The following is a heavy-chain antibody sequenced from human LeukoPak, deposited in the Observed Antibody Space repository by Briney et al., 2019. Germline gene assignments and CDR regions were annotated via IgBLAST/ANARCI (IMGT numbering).Heavy chain of an antibody. V-gene: IGHV3-43*01. CDR2: ISWDGGGT. D-gene: IGHD6-19*01. Sequence: GGSLRLSCVASRFTFDDYTMHWVRQAPGKGLEWVSLISWDGGGTYYADSVKGRFTISRDNSKNSLYLQMKSLRTEDTALYYCGTDNSAIGWHGPFDYWGQGTLVTVSS. CDR3: GTDNSAIGWHGPFDY. CDR1: RFTFDDYT. J-gene: IGHJ4*02.